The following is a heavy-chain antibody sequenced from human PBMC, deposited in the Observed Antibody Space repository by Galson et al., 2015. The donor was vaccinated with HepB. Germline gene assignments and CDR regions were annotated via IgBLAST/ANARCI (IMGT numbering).Heavy chain of an antibody. CDR3: ATQPGATPSFDY. CDR2: INPSGGST. J-gene: IGHJ4*02. V-gene: IGHV1-46*04. CDR1: GYTFSSYY. D-gene: IGHD1-1*01. Sequence: SVKVSCKASGYTFSSYYMHWVRQAPGQGLEWMGVINPSGGSTSYAQKLQGRVTMTRDTSTSTVYMELSSLRSEDTAVYYCATQPGATPSFDYWGQGTLVTVSS.